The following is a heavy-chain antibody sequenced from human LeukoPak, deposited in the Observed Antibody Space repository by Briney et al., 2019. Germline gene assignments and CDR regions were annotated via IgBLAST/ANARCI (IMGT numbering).Heavy chain of an antibody. V-gene: IGHV1-18*01. CDR1: GYTFTSYG. Sequence: GASVTVSFTDSGYTFTSYGNSWVRQAPAQGLEWMGWISAYNGNTNYPQTPHGRDTITTDTSTSTDSMQLRTQRSNDTGLCYVVTGIEYSSSDDLDYWGQGTLVSVS. CDR3: VTGIEYSSSDDLDY. CDR2: ISAYNGNT. D-gene: IGHD6-6*01. J-gene: IGHJ4*02.